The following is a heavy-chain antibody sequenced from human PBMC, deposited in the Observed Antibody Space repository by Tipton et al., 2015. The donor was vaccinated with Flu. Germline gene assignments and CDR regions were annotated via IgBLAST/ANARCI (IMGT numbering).Heavy chain of an antibody. J-gene: IGHJ3*02. V-gene: IGHV3-30*03. D-gene: IGHD2-15*01. CDR2: ISYDGSER. CDR3: VRLAQRHPVVVVVNTDGFDI. CDR1: GLTFTKYD. Sequence: SLRLSCAASGLTFTKYDMYWVRQAPGKGLEWVAVISYDGSERFYADSVQGRFAISRDNSKNTLYLQMDNLRAEDTAVYYCVRLAQRHPVVVVVNTDGFDIWGHGTMVTVSS.